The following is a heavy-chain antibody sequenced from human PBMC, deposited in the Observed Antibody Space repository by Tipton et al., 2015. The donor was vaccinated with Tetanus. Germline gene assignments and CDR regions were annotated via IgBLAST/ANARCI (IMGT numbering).Heavy chain of an antibody. CDR1: GGSFSNYF. Sequence: TLSLTCAVYGGSFSNYFWRWIRQPPGKGLEWIGEISPSGNTNYNPSLKSRVTISADTSRNQFSLKLTSVTAADTAVYYCASRGYSGRRQIEDYWGQGTLVTVSS. J-gene: IGHJ4*02. D-gene: IGHD5-12*01. CDR2: ISPSGNT. CDR3: ASRGYSGRRQIEDY. V-gene: IGHV4-34*01.